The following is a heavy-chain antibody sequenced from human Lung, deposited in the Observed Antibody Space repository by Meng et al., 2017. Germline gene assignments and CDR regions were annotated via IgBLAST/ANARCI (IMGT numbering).Heavy chain of an antibody. CDR3: ARGPTTMAHDFDY. Sequence: QGHLVQWGAGLLKPSGTLALTCVVSGGSFRDSYWSWIRQPPGKGLEWIGEINHSGSTNYNPSLESRATISVDTSQNNLSLKLSSVTAADSAVYYCARGPTTMAHDFDYWGQGTLVTVSS. D-gene: IGHD4-11*01. CDR1: GGSFRDSY. V-gene: IGHV4-34*01. CDR2: INHSGST. J-gene: IGHJ4*02.